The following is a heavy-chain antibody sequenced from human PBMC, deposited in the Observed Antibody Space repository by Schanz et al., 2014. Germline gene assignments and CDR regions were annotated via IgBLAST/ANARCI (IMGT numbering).Heavy chain of an antibody. D-gene: IGHD3-22*01. V-gene: IGHV3-53*01. CDR3: ARPPHDSSGYYPFDY. CDR2: IYIGGNT. Sequence: EVQLVQSGGGLVQPGGSLRLSCAASGFSVGNKYMNWVRQAPGKGLEWVSFIYIGGNTHYADSVKGRFTISRDNAKNSLYLQMNSLRAEDTAVYYCARPPHDSSGYYPFDYWGQGTLVTVSS. CDR1: GFSVGNKY. J-gene: IGHJ4*02.